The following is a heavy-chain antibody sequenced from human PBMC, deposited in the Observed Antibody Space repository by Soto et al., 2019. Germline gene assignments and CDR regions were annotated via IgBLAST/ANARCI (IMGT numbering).Heavy chain of an antibody. CDR3: ARAGRAYCGGDCYESWFDP. CDR2: IKQDGSEK. CDR1: GFTFSSYW. J-gene: IGHJ5*02. Sequence: PGGSLRLSCAASGFTFSSYWMSWVRQAPGKGLEWVANIKQDGSEKYYVDSVKGRFTISRDNAKNSLYLQMNSLRAEDTAVYYCARAGRAYCGGDCYESWFDPWGQGTLVTVSS. V-gene: IGHV3-7*03. D-gene: IGHD2-21*02.